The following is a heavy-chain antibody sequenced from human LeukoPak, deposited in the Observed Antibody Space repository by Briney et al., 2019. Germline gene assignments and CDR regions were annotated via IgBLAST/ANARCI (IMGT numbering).Heavy chain of an antibody. D-gene: IGHD2-15*01. CDR3: ARVLGYCSGGGCSEYFQH. Sequence: SETLSLTCTVSGGSISSYYWSWIRQPPGKGLEWIGYIYYSGSTNYNPSLRSRVTISVDTSKDQFSLKLSSVTAADTAVYYCARVLGYCSGGGCSEYFQHWGQGTLVTVSS. J-gene: IGHJ1*01. V-gene: IGHV4-59*01. CDR2: IYYSGST. CDR1: GGSISSYY.